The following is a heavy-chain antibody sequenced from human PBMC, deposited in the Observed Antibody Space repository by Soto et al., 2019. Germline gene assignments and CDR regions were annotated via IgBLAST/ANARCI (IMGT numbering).Heavy chain of an antibody. Sequence: EVQLVESGGGLVQPGGSLRLSCAASGFTFSSYDMHWVRQATGTGLEWVSAIGTPGDTYYPGSVKGRFTISRENANNSLYLQMSSLRAGDTAVYYCARAGSGMDAFDIWGKGTMVTVSS. V-gene: IGHV3-13*01. CDR2: IGTPGDT. J-gene: IGHJ3*02. CDR3: ARAGSGMDAFDI. CDR1: GFTFSSYD. D-gene: IGHD3-10*01.